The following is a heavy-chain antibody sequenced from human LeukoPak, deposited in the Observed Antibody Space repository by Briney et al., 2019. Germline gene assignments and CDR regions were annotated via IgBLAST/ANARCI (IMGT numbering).Heavy chain of an antibody. Sequence: ASVKVSCKLSGYTLTELSMHWVRQAPGKGLEWMGGFDPEDGETIYAQKFQGRVTMTEDTSTDTAYMELSSLRSKDTAVYYCATDPITMVRGVIIEGFDPWGQGTLVTVSS. CDR2: FDPEDGET. CDR3: ATDPITMVRGVIIEGFDP. J-gene: IGHJ5*02. CDR1: GYTLTELS. D-gene: IGHD3-10*01. V-gene: IGHV1-24*01.